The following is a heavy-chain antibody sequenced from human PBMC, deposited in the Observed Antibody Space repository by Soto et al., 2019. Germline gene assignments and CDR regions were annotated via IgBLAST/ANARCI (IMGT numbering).Heavy chain of an antibody. J-gene: IGHJ4*02. CDR2: ISAYNGNT. Sequence: GASVKVSCKASGYTFTSYGISWVRQAPGQGLEWMGWISAYNGNTNYAQKLQGRVTMTTDTSTSTAYMELRSLRSDDTAVYYCARDLPGTHVVVVAASFDYWGQGTLVTVSS. CDR3: ARDLPGTHVVVVAASFDY. CDR1: GYTFTSYG. D-gene: IGHD2-15*01. V-gene: IGHV1-18*01.